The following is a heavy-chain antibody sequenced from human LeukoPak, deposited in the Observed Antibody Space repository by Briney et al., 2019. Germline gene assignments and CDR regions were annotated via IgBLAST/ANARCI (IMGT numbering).Heavy chain of an antibody. V-gene: IGHV4-61*02. CDR2: IYTSGST. J-gene: IGHJ4*02. Sequence: SQTLSLTCTVSGGSISSGSYYWSWIRQPAGKGLEWIGRIYTSGSTNYNPSLKSRVTISVDTSKNQFSLKLSSVTAADTAVYYCARDGDYDILTGHFSYFDYWGQRTLVTVSS. CDR1: GGSISSGSYY. CDR3: ARDGDYDILTGHFSYFDY. D-gene: IGHD3-9*01.